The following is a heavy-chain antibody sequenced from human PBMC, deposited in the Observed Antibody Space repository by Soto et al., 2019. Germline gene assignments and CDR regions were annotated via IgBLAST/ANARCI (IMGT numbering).Heavy chain of an antibody. J-gene: IGHJ5*02. CDR1: GGTISSSKW. CDR3: ARDPKLGGYYYGSGSYYNGGWFDP. D-gene: IGHD3-10*01. CDR2: IYHSGST. V-gene: IGHV4-4*02. Sequence: SETQSVTWAVVGGTISSSKWWSRVRKHKGKGEEWIGEIYHSGSTKYNQSLKRRVTIEVDKSKNPFSLKLSSVTAADTAVYYCARDPKLGGYYYGSGSYYNGGWFDPWGQGTLVTVSS.